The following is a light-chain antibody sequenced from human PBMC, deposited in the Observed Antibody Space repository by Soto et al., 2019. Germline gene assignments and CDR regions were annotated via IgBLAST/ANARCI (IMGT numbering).Light chain of an antibody. Sequence: QSALTQPASVCGSPGQSITISCTGTNSDVGAYSYVSWYQQYPGKAPKLLIYDVGARPSGISDRFSGSKSGNTASLTISGLQAEDEADYYCSSYTAFTTYVFGSGTKVTVL. J-gene: IGLJ1*01. V-gene: IGLV2-14*03. CDR2: DVG. CDR3: SSYTAFTTYV. CDR1: NSDVGAYSY.